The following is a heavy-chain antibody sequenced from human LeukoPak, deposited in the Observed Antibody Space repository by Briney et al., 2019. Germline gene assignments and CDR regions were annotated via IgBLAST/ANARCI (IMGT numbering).Heavy chain of an antibody. CDR2: IYYSGST. J-gene: IGHJ4*02. Sequence: PSETLSLTCTASGGSISSYYWSWIRQPPGKGLEWIGYIYYSGSTNYNPSLKSRVTISVDTSKNQFSLKLSSVTAADTAVYYCARRRAGGFDYWGQGTLVTVSS. CDR3: ARRRAGGFDY. V-gene: IGHV4-59*01. CDR1: GGSISSYY.